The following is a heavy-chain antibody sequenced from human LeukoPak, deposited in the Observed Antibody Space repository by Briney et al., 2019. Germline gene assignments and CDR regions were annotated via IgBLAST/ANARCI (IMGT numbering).Heavy chain of an antibody. CDR3: AKTPPSGWFGESNENWFDP. J-gene: IGHJ5*02. V-gene: IGHV3-13*01. Sequence: PGGSLRLSCAAPGFTFSSYDIHWVRQATGKGLEWVSAIGTAGDTYYPGSVKGRFTISRENAKNSLYLQMNSLRAEDTAIYYCAKTPPSGWFGESNENWFDPWGQGTLVTVSS. CDR2: IGTAGDT. CDR1: GFTFSSYD. D-gene: IGHD3-10*01.